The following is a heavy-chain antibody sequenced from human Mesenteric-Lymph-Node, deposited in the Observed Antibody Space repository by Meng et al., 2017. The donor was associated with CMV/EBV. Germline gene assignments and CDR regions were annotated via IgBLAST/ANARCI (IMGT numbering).Heavy chain of an antibody. Sequence: GGSLRLSCAASGFTFSSYDMHWVRQSTDKGLEWVSAIGTTGDSHYPGSVRGRFTISRENAKNSLYLQMNSPRAGDTAVYYCARGNPAWPGYYYFDYWGQGTVVTVSS. CDR3: ARGNPAWPGYYYFDY. D-gene: IGHD2-2*03. J-gene: IGHJ4*02. CDR1: GFTFSSYD. V-gene: IGHV3-13*01. CDR2: IGTTGDS.